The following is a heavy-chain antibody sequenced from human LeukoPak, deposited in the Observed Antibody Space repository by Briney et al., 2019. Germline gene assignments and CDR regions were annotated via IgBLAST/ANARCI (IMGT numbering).Heavy chain of an antibody. V-gene: IGHV3-66*02. CDR1: GFTVSSDY. Sequence: GGSLRLSCSASGFTVSSDYINWVRQAPGRGLEWISVIYRDGNTHYADSVKGRFTISRDNSKSTLYLQMNSLRAEDTAVYYCARYCGWEIECVWSQGTLVTVSA. CDR2: IYRDGNT. J-gene: IGHJ4*02. D-gene: IGHD2-21*01. CDR3: ARYCGWEIECV.